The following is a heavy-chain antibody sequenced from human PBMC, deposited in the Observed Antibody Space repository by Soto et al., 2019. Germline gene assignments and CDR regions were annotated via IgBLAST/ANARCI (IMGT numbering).Heavy chain of an antibody. D-gene: IGHD2-8*02. Sequence: GGSLRLSFAASGFTFSSYWMSWVRQAPGKGLEWVANIKQDGSEKYYVDSVKGRFTISRDNAKNSLYLQMNSLRAEDTAVYYCARGHWYLMVYATLGGDYWGQGTLVTVSS. V-gene: IGHV3-7*01. CDR2: IKQDGSEK. CDR1: GFTFSSYW. CDR3: ARGHWYLMVYATLGGDY. J-gene: IGHJ4*02.